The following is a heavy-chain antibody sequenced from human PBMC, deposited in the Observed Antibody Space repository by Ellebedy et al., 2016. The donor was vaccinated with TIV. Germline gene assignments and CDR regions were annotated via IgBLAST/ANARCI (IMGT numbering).Heavy chain of an antibody. V-gene: IGHV5-10-1*01. CDR2: IDPSDSYT. D-gene: IGHD2-15*01. CDR3: ARRFCQSGSCYPGGFDL. Sequence: GGSLRLSCKASGYRFTTSWITWVRQMPGKGLEWMGRIDPSDSYTSYSPSFRGRVAMSVDNSITTAYLQLTSLTASDTAMYYCARRFCQSGSCYPGGFDLWGQGTLVTVSS. J-gene: IGHJ4*02. CDR1: GYRFTTSW.